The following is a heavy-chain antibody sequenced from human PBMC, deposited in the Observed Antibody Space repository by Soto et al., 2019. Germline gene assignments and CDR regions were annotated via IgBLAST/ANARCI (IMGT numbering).Heavy chain of an antibody. Sequence: GGSLRLSWAAAGVTCVDYAMRCVRQAPGKGLEWVSAISGSGGSTYYADSVKGRFTISRDNSKNTLYLQMNSLRAEDTAVYYCAKDHQGYSSGWSNTDYWGQGTLVTVSS. CDR2: ISGSGGST. CDR3: AKDHQGYSSGWSNTDY. D-gene: IGHD6-19*01. J-gene: IGHJ4*02. V-gene: IGHV3-23*01. CDR1: GVTCVDYA.